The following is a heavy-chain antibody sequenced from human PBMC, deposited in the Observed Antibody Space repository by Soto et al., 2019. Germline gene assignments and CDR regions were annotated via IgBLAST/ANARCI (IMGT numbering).Heavy chain of an antibody. CDR1: GYSVTSYW. Sequence: XESLNISWKGCGYSVTSYWIGWVRQMPGKGLEWMGIIYPGDSDTRYSPSFQGHVTISADKSISTAYLQWSSLKASDTAMYYCARHLSSGWYSGMDVWGQGATVTVSS. J-gene: IGHJ6*02. CDR3: ARHLSSGWYSGMDV. CDR2: IYPGDSDT. D-gene: IGHD6-19*01. V-gene: IGHV5-51*01.